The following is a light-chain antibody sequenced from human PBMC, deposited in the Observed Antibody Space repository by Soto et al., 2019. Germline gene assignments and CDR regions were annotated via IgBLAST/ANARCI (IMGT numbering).Light chain of an antibody. Sequence: EVVLTQSPATLSLSPGERATLSCRASQNVDSFFAWYQQKAGQAPRLLIYDTYKRATGVPARFAGSGSGTDFALTIVSLQPEEFAVYYCQYRIFVGGGTKVEIK. CDR3: QYRIF. V-gene: IGKV3-11*01. CDR1: QNVDSF. CDR2: DTY. J-gene: IGKJ4*01.